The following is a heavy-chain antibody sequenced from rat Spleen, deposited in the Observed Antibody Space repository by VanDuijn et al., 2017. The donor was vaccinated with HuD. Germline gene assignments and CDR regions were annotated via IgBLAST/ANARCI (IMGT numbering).Heavy chain of an antibody. V-gene: IGHV5-25*01. Sequence: EVQLVESDGGLVQPRRSLKLSCAASGFTFSDYYMAWVRQAPTKGLEWVASISPSGGTTYYRDSEKGRFTISRDNAKSTLYLQMDSLRSEDTATYYCTRLYYSNWFAYWGQGTLVTVSS. J-gene: IGHJ3*01. D-gene: IGHD1-1*01. CDR1: GFTFSDYY. CDR3: TRLYYSNWFAY. CDR2: ISPSGGTT.